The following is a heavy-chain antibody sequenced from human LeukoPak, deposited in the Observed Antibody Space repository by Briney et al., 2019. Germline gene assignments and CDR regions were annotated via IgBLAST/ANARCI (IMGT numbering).Heavy chain of an antibody. D-gene: IGHD2-2*01. J-gene: IGHJ4*02. V-gene: IGHV3-64*04. Sequence: GGSLRLSCSASGFTFSRYAMHWVRQAPGKGLEYVSAISSNGGSIYYADSVKGRFTISRDNAKNSLYLQMNSLRAEDTAVYYCARKYCSSTSCLFDCWGQGTLVTVSS. CDR3: ARKYCSSTSCLFDC. CDR2: ISSNGGSI. CDR1: GFTFSRYA.